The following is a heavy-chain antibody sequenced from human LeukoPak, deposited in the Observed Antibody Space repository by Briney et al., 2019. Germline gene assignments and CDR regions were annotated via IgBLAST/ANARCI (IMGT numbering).Heavy chain of an antibody. Sequence: GGSLRLSCVGSGFTFSTSAMHWVRQAPGKGLEWVAVTTDDGRSKYYADSVRGRFTISRDNSKNTLYLQMSSLRAEDTAVYYCAREVRRIDAFDIWGQGTMVTVSS. CDR1: GFTFSTSA. J-gene: IGHJ3*02. CDR3: AREVRRIDAFDI. CDR2: TTDDGRSK. D-gene: IGHD2-15*01. V-gene: IGHV3-30*04.